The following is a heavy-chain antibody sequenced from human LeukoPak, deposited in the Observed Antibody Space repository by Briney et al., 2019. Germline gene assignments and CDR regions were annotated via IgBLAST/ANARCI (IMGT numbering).Heavy chain of an antibody. CDR1: QLTFSSAW. V-gene: IGHV3-15*01. D-gene: IGHD5-24*01. Sequence: PGGSLRLSCAASQLTFSSAWMTWVRQIPGKGLEWVGHIKSRTDGGTTDYSAPVKGRFTVSRHDLKNTVYLQMNSLKTEDSAVYFCATEFYSNGYNYWGRGTLVTVSS. J-gene: IGHJ4*02. CDR2: IKSRTDGGTT. CDR3: ATEFYSNGYNY.